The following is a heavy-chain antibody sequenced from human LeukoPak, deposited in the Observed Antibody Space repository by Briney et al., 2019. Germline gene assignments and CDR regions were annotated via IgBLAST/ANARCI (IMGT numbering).Heavy chain of an antibody. J-gene: IGHJ4*02. Sequence: GGSLRLSCAASGFTFSSYSMNWVRQAPGKGLEWVSYISSSSITIYYADSVKGRFTISRDNAKNSLYLQMNSLRAEDTAVYYCARDWYYYDSSGSGVGYYFDYWGQGTLVTVSS. V-gene: IGHV3-48*01. D-gene: IGHD3-22*01. CDR1: GFTFSSYS. CDR2: ISSSSITI. CDR3: ARDWYYYDSSGSGVGYYFDY.